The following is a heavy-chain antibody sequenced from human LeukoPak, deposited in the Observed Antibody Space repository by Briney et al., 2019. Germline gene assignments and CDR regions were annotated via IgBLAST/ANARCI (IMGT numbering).Heavy chain of an antibody. D-gene: IGHD3-10*01. J-gene: IGHJ4*02. V-gene: IGHV3-23*01. CDR3: AKDSGSTFDY. CDR2: ISGSGDST. Sequence: GGSLRLSCAASGFTFSSYAMSWVRQAPGKGLEWVSGISGSGDSTYYADSVKGRFTISRDNSKNTLYLQMNSLRAEDTAVYYCAKDSGSTFDYWGQGTLVTVSS. CDR1: GFTFSSYA.